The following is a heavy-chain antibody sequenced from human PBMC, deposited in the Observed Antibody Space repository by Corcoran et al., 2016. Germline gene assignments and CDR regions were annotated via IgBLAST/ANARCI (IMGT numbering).Heavy chain of an antibody. V-gene: IGHV3-30*18. CDR3: AKEYPVVVVAATHFDY. CDR2: ISYDGSNK. J-gene: IGHJ4*02. CDR1: GFTFSSYG. D-gene: IGHD2-15*01. Sequence: VQLVESGGGVVQPGRSLRLSCAASGFTFSSYGMHWVRQAPGKGLEWVAVISYDGSNKYYADSVKGRFTISRDNSKNTLYLQMNSLRAEDTAVDYCAKEYPVVVVAATHFDYWGQGTLVTVSS.